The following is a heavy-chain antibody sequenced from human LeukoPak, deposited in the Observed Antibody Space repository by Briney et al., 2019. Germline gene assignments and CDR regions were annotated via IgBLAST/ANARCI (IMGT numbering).Heavy chain of an antibody. D-gene: IGHD4-17*01. CDR1: GFTFDDYA. Sequence: GRSLRLSCAASGFTFDDYAMHWVRQAPGKGLEWVSGISWNSGSIGYADSVKGRFTISRDNAKNSLYLQMNSLRAEDTALYYCAKDSTPHGDCYFDYWGQGTLVTVSS. J-gene: IGHJ4*02. V-gene: IGHV3-9*01. CDR3: AKDSTPHGDCYFDY. CDR2: ISWNSGSI.